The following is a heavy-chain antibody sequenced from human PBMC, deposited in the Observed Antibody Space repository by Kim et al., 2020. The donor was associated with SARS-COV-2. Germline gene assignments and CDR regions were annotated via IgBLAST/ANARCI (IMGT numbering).Heavy chain of an antibody. J-gene: IGHJ1*01. D-gene: IGHD6-13*01. Sequence: SETLSLTCAVYGGSFSGYYWSWIRQPPGKGLEWIGEINHSGSTNYNPSLKSRVTISVDTSKNQFSLKLSSVTAADTAVYYCARGTMWRGIAAAGTQYFQHWGQGTLVTVSS. V-gene: IGHV4-34*01. CDR1: GGSFSGYY. CDR2: INHSGST. CDR3: ARGTMWRGIAAAGTQYFQH.